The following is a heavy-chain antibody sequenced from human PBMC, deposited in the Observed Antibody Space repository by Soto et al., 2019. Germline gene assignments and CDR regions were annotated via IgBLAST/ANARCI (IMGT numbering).Heavy chain of an antibody. V-gene: IGHV1-3*05. D-gene: IGHD3-16*02. CDR2: INAGNGNT. J-gene: IGHJ4*02. Sequence: QGQLVQSEAEEKKPGASVKVSCKASGYTFTGYAMHWVRQAPGQRLEWMGWINAGNGNTKYSQKFQGRVTITRDTSASTAYMELSSLRSDDTAVYYCARSAVSPFGGLIGPFDYWGQGNLVTVSS. CDR1: GYTFTGYA. CDR3: ARSAVSPFGGLIGPFDY.